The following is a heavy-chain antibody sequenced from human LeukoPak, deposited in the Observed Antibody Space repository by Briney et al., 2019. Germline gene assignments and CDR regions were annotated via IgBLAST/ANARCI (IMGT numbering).Heavy chain of an antibody. CDR1: GFDFRDYF. J-gene: IGHJ4*02. V-gene: IGHV1-2*02. CDR3: AKGFGEHYGLFDY. Sequence: ASVKVSCKASGFDFRDYFIHWVRQAPGEGLEWMGSINPDTEDSKIAQQFQGRVTMTRDTSMTTVYMDLSGLTSDDTAVYYCAKGFGEHYGLFDYWGQGTLVTVSS. D-gene: IGHD3-10*01. CDR2: INPDTEDS.